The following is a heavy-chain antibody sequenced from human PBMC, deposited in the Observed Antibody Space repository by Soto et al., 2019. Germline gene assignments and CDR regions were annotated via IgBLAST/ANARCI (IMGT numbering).Heavy chain of an antibody. V-gene: IGHV4-4*02. Sequence: SETLSLTCAVYGGSISSSNWWSWVRQPPGKGLEWIGEIYHSGSTNYNPSLKSRVTISVDKSKNQFSLKLSSVTAADTAVYYCARWENQQEVTPPFDYWGQGTLVTVSS. CDR3: ARWENQQEVTPPFDY. J-gene: IGHJ4*02. CDR1: GGSISSSNW. D-gene: IGHD1-26*01. CDR2: IYHSGST.